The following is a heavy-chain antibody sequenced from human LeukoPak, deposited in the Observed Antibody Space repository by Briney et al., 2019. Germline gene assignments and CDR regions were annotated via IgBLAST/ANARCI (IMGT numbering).Heavy chain of an antibody. V-gene: IGHV3-7*01. D-gene: IGHD4-23*01. Sequence: PGGSLRLSCAASGFTFNRSWMNWVRQAPGKGLEWVANMDPSGSQKRYVDSVKGRFIISKDNPGASLYLDMYNLRAEDTAVYFCAKDGNSFDFWGQGAQVTVSS. CDR2: MDPSGSQK. CDR1: GFTFNRSW. J-gene: IGHJ4*02. CDR3: AKDGNSFDF.